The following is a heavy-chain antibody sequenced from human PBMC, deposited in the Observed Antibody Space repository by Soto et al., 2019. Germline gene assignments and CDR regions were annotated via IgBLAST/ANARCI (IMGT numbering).Heavy chain of an antibody. CDR1: GYTFTSYY. D-gene: IGHD3-10*01. CDR2: INPSGGSP. J-gene: IGHJ4*02. V-gene: IGHV1-46*01. Sequence: QVQLVQSGAEVKKPGASVKVSCKASGYTFTSYYMHWVRQAPGQGLEWMGIINPSGGSPSYAQKFPGRVTMTRDRSTSTVYMALSSLRSQDTAVYYCARDRHGSWIHFDYCVQEPLVTVSS. CDR3: ARDRHGSWIHFDY.